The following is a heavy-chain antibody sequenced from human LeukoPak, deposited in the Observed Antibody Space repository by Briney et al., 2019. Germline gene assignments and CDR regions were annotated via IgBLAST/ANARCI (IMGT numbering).Heavy chain of an antibody. CDR2: ISSSSSYI. V-gene: IGHV3-21*01. Sequence: PGGSLRLSCAASGFTFSSYSMNWVRQAPGKGLEWVSSISSSSSYIYYADSVKGRFTISRDNDKNSLYLQMNSLRAEDTAVYYCARVGCSSTSCYDMDYWGQGTLVTVSS. D-gene: IGHD2-2*01. CDR3: ARVGCSSTSCYDMDY. J-gene: IGHJ4*02. CDR1: GFTFSSYS.